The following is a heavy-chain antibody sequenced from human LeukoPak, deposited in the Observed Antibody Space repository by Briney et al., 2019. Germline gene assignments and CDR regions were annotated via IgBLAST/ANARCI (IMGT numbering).Heavy chain of an antibody. J-gene: IGHJ5*02. D-gene: IGHD2-2*01. CDR2: IYYSGST. CDR3: VRGGSKFDP. Sequence: SETLSLTCTVSGGSISSSSYYWGWIRQPPGKGLEWIGSIYYSGSTYYNPSLKSRVTISVDTSKNQFSLKLTSVTAADTAVYYCVRGGSKFDPWGQGTLVTVSP. V-gene: IGHV4-39*07. CDR1: GGSISSSSYY.